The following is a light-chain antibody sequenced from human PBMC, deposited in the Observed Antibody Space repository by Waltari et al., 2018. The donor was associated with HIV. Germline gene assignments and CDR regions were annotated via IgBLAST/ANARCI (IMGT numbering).Light chain of an antibody. J-gene: IGKJ5*01. Sequence: IVMTQSPLSLPVTPGEPASISCRSSQSLLHSNGYNYLDWYLQKPGQSPQVLMYLGSSRASGVPDRFVGSGSGTDFTLKISRVEAEDVGLYYCMQALQTPITFGQGTRLEIK. CDR2: LGS. V-gene: IGKV2-28*01. CDR1: QSLLHSNGYNY. CDR3: MQALQTPIT.